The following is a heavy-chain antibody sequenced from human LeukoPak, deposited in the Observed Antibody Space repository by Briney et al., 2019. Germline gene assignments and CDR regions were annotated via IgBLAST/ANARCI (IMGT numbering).Heavy chain of an antibody. CDR1: GGSISSYY. Sequence: SETLSLTCTVSGGSISSYYWSWIRQPPGKGLEWIGYIYYSGSTYYNPSLKSRVTISVDTSKNQFSLKLSSVTAADTAVYYCARASPDHLKRPYSSSWYRLWGQGTLVTVSS. CDR3: ARASPDHLKRPYSSSWYRL. D-gene: IGHD6-13*01. CDR2: IYYSGST. J-gene: IGHJ4*02. V-gene: IGHV4-59*06.